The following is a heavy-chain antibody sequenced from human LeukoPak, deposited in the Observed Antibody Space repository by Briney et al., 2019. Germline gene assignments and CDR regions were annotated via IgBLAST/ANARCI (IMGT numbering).Heavy chain of an antibody. CDR3: ASLGPDYGDQNWFDP. Sequence: SETLSLTCTVSGGSISSHYWSWIRQPPGKGLEWIGYIYYSGSTNYNPSLKSRVTISVDTSKNQFSLKLSSVTAADTAVYHCASLGPDYGDQNWFDPWGQGTLVTVSS. J-gene: IGHJ5*02. CDR2: IYYSGST. CDR1: GGSISSHY. D-gene: IGHD4-17*01. V-gene: IGHV4-59*11.